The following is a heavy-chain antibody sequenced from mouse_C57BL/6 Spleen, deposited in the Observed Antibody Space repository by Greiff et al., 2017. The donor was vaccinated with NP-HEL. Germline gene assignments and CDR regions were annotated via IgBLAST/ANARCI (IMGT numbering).Heavy chain of an antibody. CDR2: INPNNGGT. V-gene: IGHV1-26*01. CDR1: GYTFTDYY. Sequence: EVQLQQSGPELVKPGASVKISCKASGYTFTDYYMNWVKQSHGKSLEWIGDINPNNGGTSYNQKFKGKATLTVDKSSSTAYMELRSLTSEDSAVYYCARPGYLLPFAYWGQGTLVTVSA. J-gene: IGHJ3*01. D-gene: IGHD1-1*01. CDR3: ARPGYLLPFAY.